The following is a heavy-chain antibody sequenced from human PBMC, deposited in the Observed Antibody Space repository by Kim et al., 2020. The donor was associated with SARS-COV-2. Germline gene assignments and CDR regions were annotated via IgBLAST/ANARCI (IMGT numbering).Heavy chain of an antibody. J-gene: IGHJ4*02. V-gene: IGHV3-23*01. CDR2: ISASGST. CDR1: GFTFSRYA. CDR3: PQLSAYDPFDF. Sequence: GGSLRLSCAASGFTFSRYAVSWVRQAPGKGLEWVSTISASGSTYFGNSVKGRFAISRDKSKTTLYLEMNTLRVEDTALYYCPQLSAYDPFDFWCQGTLVSVSS. D-gene: IGHD5-12*01.